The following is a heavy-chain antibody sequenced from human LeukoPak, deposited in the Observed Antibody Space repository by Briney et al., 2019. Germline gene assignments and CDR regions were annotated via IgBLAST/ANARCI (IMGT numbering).Heavy chain of an antibody. Sequence: PGGSLRLSCAASGFTFSSYAMSWVRQAPGKGLEWVSAISGSGGSTYYADSVKGRFTISRDNSKNTLYPQMNSLRAEDTAVYYCAKRHYGFWSGYQNQMYYFDYWGQGTLVTVSS. D-gene: IGHD3-3*01. V-gene: IGHV3-23*01. CDR2: ISGSGGST. CDR1: GFTFSSYA. CDR3: AKRHYGFWSGYQNQMYYFDY. J-gene: IGHJ4*02.